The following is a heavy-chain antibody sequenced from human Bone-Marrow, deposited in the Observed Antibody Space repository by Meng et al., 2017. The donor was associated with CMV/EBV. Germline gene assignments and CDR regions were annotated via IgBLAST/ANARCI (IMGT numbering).Heavy chain of an antibody. CDR1: YG. D-gene: IGHD3-22*01. J-gene: IGHJ4*02. Sequence: YGIRWVRQAPGQGLEWMGWISAYNGNTNYAQKLQGRVTMTTDTSTSTAYMELRSLRSDDTAVYYCARDVTYYYDSSGYYSQGFFDYWGQGTLVTVSS. V-gene: IGHV1-18*01. CDR3: ARDVTYYYDSSGYYSQGFFDY. CDR2: ISAYNGNT.